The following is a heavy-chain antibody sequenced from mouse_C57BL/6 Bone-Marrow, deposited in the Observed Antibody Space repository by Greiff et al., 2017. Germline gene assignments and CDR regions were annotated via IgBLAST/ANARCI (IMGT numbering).Heavy chain of an antibody. CDR3: TTPTVVDVGY. CDR2: IDPSDSYT. J-gene: IGHJ2*01. Sequence: QVQLQQPGAELVKPGASVKLSCKASGYTFTSYWMQWVKQRPGQGLEWIGEIDPSDSYTNYNQKVKGKATLTVDTSSSTAYMQLSSLTSEDSAVYYCTTPTVVDVGYWGQGTTLTVSS. CDR1: GYTFTSYW. D-gene: IGHD1-1*01. V-gene: IGHV1-50*01.